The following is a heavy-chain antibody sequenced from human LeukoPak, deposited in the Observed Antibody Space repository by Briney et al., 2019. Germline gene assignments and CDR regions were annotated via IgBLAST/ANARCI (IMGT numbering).Heavy chain of an antibody. CDR3: ARSHQRVGIEDY. Sequence: GGSLRLSCAASGFTFNSFGMSWGRQAPGKGLGWLSYISSSSSTIYYADSVRGRFTISRDNAKNSLYLQINSLRADDTAVYYCARSHQRVGIEDYWGQGTLVTVSS. V-gene: IGHV3-48*04. D-gene: IGHD1-26*01. J-gene: IGHJ4*02. CDR2: ISSSSSTI. CDR1: GFTFNSFG.